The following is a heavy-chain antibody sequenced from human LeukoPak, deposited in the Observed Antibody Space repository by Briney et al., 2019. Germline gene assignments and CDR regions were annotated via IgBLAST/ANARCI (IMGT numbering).Heavy chain of an antibody. CDR2: INHSGST. CDR3: ARAYGGKNRRTPNNFPFDY. V-gene: IGHV4-34*01. J-gene: IGHJ4*02. CDR1: GGSFSGYY. D-gene: IGHD4-23*01. Sequence: SETLSLTCAVYGGSFSGYYWSWIRQPPGKGLEWIGEINHSGSTNYNPSLKSRVTISVDTSKNQFSLKLSSVTAADTAVYYCARAYGGKNRRTPNNFPFDYWGQGTLVTVSS.